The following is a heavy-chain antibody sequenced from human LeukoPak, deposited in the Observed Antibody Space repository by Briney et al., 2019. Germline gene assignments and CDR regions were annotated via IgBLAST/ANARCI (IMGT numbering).Heavy chain of an antibody. V-gene: IGHV4-38-2*02. Sequence: PSETLSLTCAVSGYSISSGYYWGWIRQPPGKGLEWIGSIYHSGSTYYNPSLKSRVTISVDTSKNQFSLKLSSVTAADTAVYYCAREAGPSSSWYKALDYWGQGTLVTVSS. CDR3: AREAGPSSSWYKALDY. J-gene: IGHJ4*02. CDR2: IYHSGST. CDR1: GYSISSGYY. D-gene: IGHD6-13*01.